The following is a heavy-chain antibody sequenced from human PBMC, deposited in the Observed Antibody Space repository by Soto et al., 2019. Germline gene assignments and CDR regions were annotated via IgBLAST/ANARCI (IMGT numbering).Heavy chain of an antibody. V-gene: IGHV3-48*02. Sequence: EVQLVESGGGLVQPGGSLRLSCAASGFTISGNDMNWVRQAPGRGLEWVSYISSSSTNIPYAASVRGRFTISRDNAKNSLYLQMNSLRDEDTAVYRCARDLRWGSKCYYYIDVWVKGTTVTVSS. D-gene: IGHD3-16*01. CDR3: ARDLRWGSKCYYYIDV. CDR1: GFTISGND. J-gene: IGHJ6*03. CDR2: ISSSSTNI.